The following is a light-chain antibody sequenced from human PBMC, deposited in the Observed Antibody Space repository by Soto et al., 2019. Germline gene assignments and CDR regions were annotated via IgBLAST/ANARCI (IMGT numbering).Light chain of an antibody. CDR1: SGSIASTY. CDR3: QSYDKNSVV. J-gene: IGLJ2*01. Sequence: KFMLTQPHSVSESPGKTVAISCTRSSGSIASTYVQWYQQRPGSAPTTVIYEDNQRPSGVPDRFSGSIDSSSNSASLTISGLKTEDEADYYCQSYDKNSVVFGGGTKLTVL. CDR2: EDN. V-gene: IGLV6-57*04.